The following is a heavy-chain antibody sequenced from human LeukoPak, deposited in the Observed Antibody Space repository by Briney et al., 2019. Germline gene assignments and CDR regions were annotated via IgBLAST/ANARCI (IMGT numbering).Heavy chain of an antibody. CDR2: TYYRSTWYN. V-gene: IGHV6-1*01. CDR1: GDSVSSNSVT. J-gene: IGHJ5*02. D-gene: IGHD2-2*01. Sequence: SQTLSVTCAISGDSVSSNSVTWNWIRQSPSRGLEWLGRTYYRSTWYNDYAVSVRGRITVNPDTSKNQFSLHLNSVTPEDTAVYYCARRLTQYDCFDPWGQGILVTVSS. CDR3: ARRLTQYDCFDP.